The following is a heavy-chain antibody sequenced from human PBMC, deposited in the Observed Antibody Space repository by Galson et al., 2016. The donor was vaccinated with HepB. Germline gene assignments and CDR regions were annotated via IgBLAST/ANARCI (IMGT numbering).Heavy chain of an antibody. CDR1: GYTFTTYW. CDR2: IDPSDYDT. V-gene: IGHV5-10-1*01. CDR3: ARQGRYHFESKGDY. D-gene: IGHD3-3*02. Sequence: QSGAEVKKPGESLKIFCKASGYTFTTYWITWVRQVLGKGLEWVGRIDPSDYDTNYNPSFFGQVTISTDRSISTAYLQWSSLKASDSAIYYCARQGRYHFESKGDYWGPGTLVTVSS. J-gene: IGHJ4*02.